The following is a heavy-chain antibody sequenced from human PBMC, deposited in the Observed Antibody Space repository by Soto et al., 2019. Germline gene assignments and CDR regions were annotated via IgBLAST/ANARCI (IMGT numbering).Heavy chain of an antibody. CDR2: IYWTDDK. CDR3: AHMHSGGIFERTTFDY. CDR1: DFSLATTGVG. V-gene: IGHV2-5*01. D-gene: IGHD3-10*01. Sequence: QITLQESGPTLVEPTQTLTLPCTFSDFSLATTGVGVGWIRHPPGKALEWLELIYWTDDKRYSPSLRNRLTITKDSSGNQVVLTMTTVDPTDTGTYYSAHMHSGGIFERTTFDYCGQGALVTVS. J-gene: IGHJ4*02.